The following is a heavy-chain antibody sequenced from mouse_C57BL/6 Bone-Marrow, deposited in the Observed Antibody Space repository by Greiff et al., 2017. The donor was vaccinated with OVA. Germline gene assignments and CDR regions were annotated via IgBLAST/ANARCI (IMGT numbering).Heavy chain of an antibody. D-gene: IGHD1-1*01. CDR1: GFNIKDDY. V-gene: IGHV14-4*01. Sequence: VQLQQSGAELVRPGASVKLSCTASGFNIKDDYMHWVKQRPEQGLEWIGWIDPENGDTEYASKFKGKATITADTSSNTAYLQLSSLTSEDTAVYYCTTFYYYGSSYAWFAYWGQGTLVTVSA. CDR2: IDPENGDT. CDR3: TTFYYYGSSYAWFAY. J-gene: IGHJ3*01.